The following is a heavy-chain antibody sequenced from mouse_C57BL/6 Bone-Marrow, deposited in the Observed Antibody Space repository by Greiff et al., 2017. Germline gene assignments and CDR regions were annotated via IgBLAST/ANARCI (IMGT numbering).Heavy chain of an antibody. J-gene: IGHJ4*01. CDR2: ISSGGDYI. CDR3: TRVRIYYYGSSYAYYAMDY. D-gene: IGHD1-1*01. V-gene: IGHV5-9-1*02. Sequence: EVQVVESGEGLVKPGGSLKLSCAASGFTFSSYAMSWVRQTPEKRLEWVAYISSGGDYIYYADTVKGRFTISSDNARNTLYLQMSSLKSEDTAMYYCTRVRIYYYGSSYAYYAMDYWGQGTSVTVSS. CDR1: GFTFSSYA.